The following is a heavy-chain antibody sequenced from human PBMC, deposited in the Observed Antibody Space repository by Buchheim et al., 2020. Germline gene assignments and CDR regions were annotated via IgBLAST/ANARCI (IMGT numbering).Heavy chain of an antibody. CDR3: ARAHAHCSGGSCPIDY. J-gene: IGHJ4*02. CDR2: INPNSGGT. D-gene: IGHD2-15*01. Sequence: QVQLVQSGAEVKKPGASVKVSCKASGYTFTGYYMHWVRQAPGPGLEWMGWINPNSGGTNYAQKFQGWVTMTRDTSLRTAYMELSRLRSDDTAVYYCARAHAHCSGGSCPIDYWGQGTL. V-gene: IGHV1-2*04. CDR1: GYTFTGYY.